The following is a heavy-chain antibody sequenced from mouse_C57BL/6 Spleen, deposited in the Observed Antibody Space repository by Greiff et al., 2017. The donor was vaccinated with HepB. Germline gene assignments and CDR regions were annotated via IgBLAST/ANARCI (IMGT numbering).Heavy chain of an antibody. CDR3: AREDGSEDYYAMDY. V-gene: IGHV5-17*01. J-gene: IGHJ4*01. D-gene: IGHD1-1*01. CDR1: GFTFSDYG. Sequence: EVQVVESGGGLVKPGGSLKLSCAASGFTFSDYGMRWVRQAPEKGLEWVAYISSGSSTIYYADTVKGRFTISRDNAKNTLFLQMTSLRSEDTTMYYCAREDGSEDYYAMDYWGQGTSVTVSS. CDR2: ISSGSSTI.